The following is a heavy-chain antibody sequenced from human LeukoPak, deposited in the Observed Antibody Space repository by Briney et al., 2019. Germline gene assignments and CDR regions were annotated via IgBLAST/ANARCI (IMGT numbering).Heavy chain of an antibody. Sequence: GASVKLSCKAFGYIFTGYWMHWVRQPPGQGPEWIGVISPSGGSTIYSQKCKGRVSLTSDMSTSTDYLELSSLRSEDTAVYYCARDNSVREEAWWFNPWGQGALVTVSS. J-gene: IGHJ5*02. CDR3: ARDNSVREEAWWFNP. CDR1: GYIFTGYW. CDR2: ISPSGGST. D-gene: IGHD3-10*01. V-gene: IGHV1-46*01.